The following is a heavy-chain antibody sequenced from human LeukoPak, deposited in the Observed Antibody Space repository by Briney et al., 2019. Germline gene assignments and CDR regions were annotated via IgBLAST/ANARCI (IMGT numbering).Heavy chain of an antibody. V-gene: IGHV3-21*04. CDR3: AKTVEMTTITGLDYFDY. Sequence: GGSLRLSCAASGFTFSSYAMSWVRQAPGKGLEWVSSISSSSSYIYYADSVKGRFTISRDNAKNSLYLQMNSLRGEDTALYYCAKTVEMTTITGLDYFDYWGQGTLVTVSS. J-gene: IGHJ4*02. D-gene: IGHD5-24*01. CDR2: ISSSSSYI. CDR1: GFTFSSYA.